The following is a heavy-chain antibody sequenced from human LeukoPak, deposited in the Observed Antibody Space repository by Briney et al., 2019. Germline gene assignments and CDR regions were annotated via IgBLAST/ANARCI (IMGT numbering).Heavy chain of an antibody. CDR3: TTVTRLRWSHADDY. CDR2: IWNDGSKE. V-gene: IGHV3-33*01. J-gene: IGHJ4*02. Sequence: GGSLRLSCAASGLTFSGYGMHWVRQAPGKGLEWVAIIWNDGSKEYYADSVKGRFTISRDDSKNTLYLQMNSLKTEDTAVYYCTTVTRLRWSHADDYWGQGTLVTVSS. D-gene: IGHD4-23*01. CDR1: GLTFSGYG.